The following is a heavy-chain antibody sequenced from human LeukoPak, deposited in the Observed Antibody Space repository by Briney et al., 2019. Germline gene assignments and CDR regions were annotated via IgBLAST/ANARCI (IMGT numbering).Heavy chain of an antibody. J-gene: IGHJ4*02. CDR1: GITVSSNY. CDR2: IYSGGST. Sequence: GGSLRLSCAASGITVSSNYMSWVRQAPGKGLEWVSVIYSGGSTYYADSVKGRFTISRDNSKNTLYLQMNSLRAEDTAVYYCASQERGDYYGSGSYRDYWGQGTLVTVSS. V-gene: IGHV3-53*01. D-gene: IGHD3-10*01. CDR3: ASQERGDYYGSGSYRDY.